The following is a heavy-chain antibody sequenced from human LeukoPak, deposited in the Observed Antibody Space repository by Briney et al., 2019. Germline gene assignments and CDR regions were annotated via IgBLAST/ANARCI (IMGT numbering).Heavy chain of an antibody. Sequence: GGSLRLSCAASGFTFSTYGMSWVRQAPGKGLEWLSLISGRDDNTYYADSVEGRFTISRDNAKSSLYLQMNSLRGEDTAVYYCARARYGSGGYFFDFWGQGTLVTVSS. CDR1: GFTFSTYG. CDR3: ARARYGSGGYFFDF. D-gene: IGHD3-10*01. V-gene: IGHV3-23*01. CDR2: ISGRDDNT. J-gene: IGHJ4*02.